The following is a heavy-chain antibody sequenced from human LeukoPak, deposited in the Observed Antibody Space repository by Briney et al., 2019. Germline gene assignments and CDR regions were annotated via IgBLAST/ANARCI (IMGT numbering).Heavy chain of an antibody. CDR3: AREGSSWSSDY. J-gene: IGHJ4*02. D-gene: IGHD6-13*01. CDR1: GFTFSSYG. Sequence: GRSLRLSCAASGFTFSSYGMHWVRQAPGKGLEWVAVIWYDGSNKYYADSVKGRFTISRDNSKNTLYLQMNSLRAEDTAVYYCAREGSSWSSDYWGQGTPVTVSS. CDR2: IWYDGSNK. V-gene: IGHV3-33*01.